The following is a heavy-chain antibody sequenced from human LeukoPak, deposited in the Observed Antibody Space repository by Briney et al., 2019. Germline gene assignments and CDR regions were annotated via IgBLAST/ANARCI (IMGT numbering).Heavy chain of an antibody. CDR1: GYTFTGYY. J-gene: IGHJ4*02. CDR3: AIRDGYNQGSFDY. D-gene: IGHD5-24*01. CDR2: INPNSGGT. V-gene: IGHV1-2*04. Sequence: ASVKVSCKASGYTFTGYYMHWVRQAPGQGLEWMGWINPNSGGTNYAQKFQGWVTMTRDTSISTAYMELSRLRSDDTAVYYCAIRDGYNQGSFDYWGQGTLVTVSS.